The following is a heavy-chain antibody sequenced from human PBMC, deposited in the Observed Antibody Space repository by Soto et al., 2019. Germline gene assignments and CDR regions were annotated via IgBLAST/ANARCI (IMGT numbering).Heavy chain of an antibody. Sequence: GASVKVSCKASGGTFSSYAISWVRQAPGQGLEWMGGIIPIFGTANYAQKFQGRVTITADESTSTAYMELSSLRSEDTAVYYCARALPGTTVGPRWFDPWGQGTLVTVSS. CDR3: ARALPGTTVGPRWFDP. CDR1: GGTFSSYA. V-gene: IGHV1-69*13. J-gene: IGHJ5*02. CDR2: IIPIFGTA. D-gene: IGHD1-7*01.